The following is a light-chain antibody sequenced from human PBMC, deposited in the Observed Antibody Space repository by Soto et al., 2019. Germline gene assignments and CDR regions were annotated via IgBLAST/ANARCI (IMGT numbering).Light chain of an antibody. J-gene: IGLJ1*01. CDR2: DVS. Sequence: QSALTQPRSVSGSPGQSVTISCTGTSSDVGGYNYVSWYQQHPGKAPKLMIYDVSKRPSGVPDRFSGSKSGNTASLTISGLQAEDEADYYCCSYAGSYIDVFGTGTKGTV. CDR3: CSYAGSYIDV. CDR1: SSDVGGYNY. V-gene: IGLV2-11*01.